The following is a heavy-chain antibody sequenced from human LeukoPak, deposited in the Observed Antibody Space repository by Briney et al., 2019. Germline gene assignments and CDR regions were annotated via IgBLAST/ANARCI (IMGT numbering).Heavy chain of an antibody. J-gene: IGHJ4*02. V-gene: IGHV1-2*02. Sequence: ASVKLSCKASGYTFTGYYMHWVRQAPGQGLEWMGWINPNSGGTNYAQKFQGRVTMTRDTSISTAYMELSRLRSDDTAVYYCARGAHYHDSSEGYDYWGQGTLVTVSS. CDR2: INPNSGGT. CDR1: GYTFTGYY. D-gene: IGHD3-22*01. CDR3: ARGAHYHDSSEGYDY.